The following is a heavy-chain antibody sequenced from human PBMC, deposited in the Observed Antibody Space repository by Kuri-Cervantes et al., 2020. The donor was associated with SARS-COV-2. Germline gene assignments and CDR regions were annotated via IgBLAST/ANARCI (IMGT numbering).Heavy chain of an antibody. CDR3: ARETSTYSSSIDY. V-gene: IGHV4-30-2*01. J-gene: IGHJ4*02. CDR1: GGSISSGGYY. CDR2: IYHSGST. Sequence: SETLSLTCTVSGGSISSGGYYWSWIRQPPGKGLEWIGYIYHSGSTYYNPSLKSRVTISVDRSKKQFSLKLSPVTAADTAVYYCARETSTYSSSIDYWGQGTLVTVSS. D-gene: IGHD6-6*01.